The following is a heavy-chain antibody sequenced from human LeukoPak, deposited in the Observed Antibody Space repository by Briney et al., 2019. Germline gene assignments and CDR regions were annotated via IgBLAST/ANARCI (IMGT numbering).Heavy chain of an antibody. D-gene: IGHD2-8*01. Sequence: ASVKVSCKASGYTFTSYYMHWVRQAPGQGLEWMGIINPSGGSTSYAQKDQGRVTMTRDTSTSTVYMELSSLRSEDTAVYYCARDHERYCTNGVCSRTSDYWGQGTLVTVSS. V-gene: IGHV1-46*01. CDR3: ARDHERYCTNGVCSRTSDY. CDR1: GYTFTSYY. J-gene: IGHJ4*02. CDR2: INPSGGST.